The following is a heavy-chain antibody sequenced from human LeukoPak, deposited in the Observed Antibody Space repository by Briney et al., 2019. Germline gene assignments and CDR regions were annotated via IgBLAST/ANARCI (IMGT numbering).Heavy chain of an antibody. CDR1: GFTFSSYW. CDR3: ASHSSSWYYFDY. D-gene: IGHD6-13*01. V-gene: IGHV3-7*02. CDR2: IKQDGSDK. J-gene: IGHJ4*02. Sequence: GSLRLSCAASGFTFSSYWMSWVRQAPGKGLEWVANIKQDGSDKNYVDSVKSRFTISRDSAKNSLYLQMNSLRAEDTAVYYCASHSSSWYYFDYWGQGTLVTVSS.